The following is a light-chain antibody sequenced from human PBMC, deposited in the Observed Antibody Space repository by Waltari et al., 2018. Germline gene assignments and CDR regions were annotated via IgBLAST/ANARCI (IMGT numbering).Light chain of an antibody. J-gene: IGLJ2*01. CDR1: RSDIGSYSL. CDR3: CSYAGSSTFEI. Sequence: QSALTQPASVSGSPGQSITISCSGSRSDIGSYSLVSWYQQHPGKAPKLMIYEVTKRPSGGSVRFSGSKSGNTAYLTISGLQADDEAHYHCCSYAGSSTFEIFGGGTKVTVL. CDR2: EVT. V-gene: IGLV2-23*02.